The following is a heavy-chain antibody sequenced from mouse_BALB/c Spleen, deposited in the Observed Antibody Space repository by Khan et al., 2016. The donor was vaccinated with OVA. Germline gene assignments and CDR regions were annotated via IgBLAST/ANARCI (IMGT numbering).Heavy chain of an antibody. CDR1: GYTFSSYW. Sequence: QVQLQQSGAELMKPGASVKISCKATGYTFSSYWIEWVKQRPGHGLEWIGEILPGSGRNNYNEKFKGKATFTADTSSNTAYMQLSSLTSADSDVFCCRRGNYYGSSSWFGYWGQGTLVTVSA. D-gene: IGHD1-1*01. CDR2: ILPGSGRN. V-gene: IGHV1-9*01. J-gene: IGHJ3*01. CDR3: RRGNYYGSSSWFGY.